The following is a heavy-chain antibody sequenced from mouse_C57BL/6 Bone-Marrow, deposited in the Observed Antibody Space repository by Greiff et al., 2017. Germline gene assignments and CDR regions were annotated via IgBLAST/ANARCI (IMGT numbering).Heavy chain of an antibody. CDR3: ARRLGMGGTFAY. CDR1: GYTFTSYW. D-gene: IGHD2-2*01. V-gene: IGHV1-50*01. Sequence: QVQLQQPGAELVKPGASVKLSCKASGYTFTSYWMQWVKQRPGQGLEWIGEIDPSDSYTNYNQKFKGKATLTVDTSSSTAYMQLSSLTSEDSAVYYCARRLGMGGTFAYWGQGTLVTVSA. CDR2: IDPSDSYT. J-gene: IGHJ3*01.